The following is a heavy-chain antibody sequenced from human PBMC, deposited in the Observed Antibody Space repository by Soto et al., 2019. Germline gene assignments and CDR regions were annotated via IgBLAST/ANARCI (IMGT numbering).Heavy chain of an antibody. CDR1: GFTFSSYA. J-gene: IGHJ6*03. Sequence: PGGSLRLSCAASGFTFSSYAMSWVRQAPGKGLEWVSAISGSGGSTYYADSVKGRFTISRDNSKNTLYLQMNSLRAEDTAVYYCAKESAVDDFWSGYPYYYYMDVWGKGTTVTVSS. V-gene: IGHV3-23*01. CDR3: AKESAVDDFWSGYPYYYYMDV. CDR2: ISGSGGST. D-gene: IGHD3-3*01.